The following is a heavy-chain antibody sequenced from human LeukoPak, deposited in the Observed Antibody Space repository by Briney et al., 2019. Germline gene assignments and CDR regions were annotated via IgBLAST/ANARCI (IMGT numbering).Heavy chain of an antibody. V-gene: IGHV4-34*01. D-gene: IGHD6-13*01. Sequence: PSETLSLTCAVYGGSFSGYYWSWIRQPPGKGLEWIGEINHSGSTNYNPSLKSRVTISVDTSKNQFSLKLSSVTAADTAVYYCARNTYSSSWYIADYWGQGTLVTVSS. CDR3: ARNTYSSSWYIADY. CDR1: GGSFSGYY. J-gene: IGHJ4*02. CDR2: INHSGST.